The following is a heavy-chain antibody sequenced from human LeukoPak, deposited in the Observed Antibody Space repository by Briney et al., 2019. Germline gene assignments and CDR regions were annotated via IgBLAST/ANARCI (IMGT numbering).Heavy chain of an antibody. V-gene: IGHV3-23*01. D-gene: IGHD1-26*01. J-gene: IGHJ4*02. Sequence: GGSLRLSCAASGFTFSSYAMSWLRQAPGKGLEWVSAISGSGGSTYYADSVKGRFTISRDNSKNTLYLQMNSLRAEDTAVYSCAKAMSYSHPPPDYWGQGNLVTVSS. CDR1: GFTFSSYA. CDR3: AKAMSYSHPPPDY. CDR2: ISGSGGST.